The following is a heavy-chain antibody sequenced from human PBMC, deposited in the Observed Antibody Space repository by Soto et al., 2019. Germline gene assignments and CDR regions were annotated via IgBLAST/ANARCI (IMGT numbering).Heavy chain of an antibody. V-gene: IGHV1-18*01. Sequence: QVQLVQSGAEVKKPGASVKVSCKASGYTFTTHGISWVRQVPGQGLEWMGWVRGDNGHTNYAQSLQGRVTMTTDTSTNTAYMGVRGLRSGGTAVYYCAGDLGFCWSGACFREWFDPWGQGTLGTVSS. J-gene: IGHJ5*02. CDR1: GYTFTTHG. D-gene: IGHD3-3*01. CDR3: AGDLGFCWSGACFREWFDP. CDR2: VRGDNGHT.